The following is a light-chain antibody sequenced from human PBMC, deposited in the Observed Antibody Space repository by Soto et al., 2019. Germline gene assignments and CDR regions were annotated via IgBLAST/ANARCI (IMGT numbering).Light chain of an antibody. CDR1: RGGVGSFNY. CDR3: ASYSTGDTLYV. J-gene: IGLJ1*01. CDR2: DVS. Sequence: QSALTQPAAVSGSPGQSITISCTGTRGGVGSFNYVSWYQLHPGKAPKLVIYDVSSRPSSVSSRFSGSKSGNAASLSISGLQAEDEGDYYCASYSTGDTLYVFGSGTKV. V-gene: IGLV2-14*01.